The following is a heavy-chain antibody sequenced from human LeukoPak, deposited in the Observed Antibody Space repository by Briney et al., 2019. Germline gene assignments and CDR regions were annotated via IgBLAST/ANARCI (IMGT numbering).Heavy chain of an antibody. Sequence: WASVKVSCKASGYTFTGYYMHWVRQAPGQGLEWMGWINPNSGGTNYAQKFQGRVTMTRDTSISTAYMELSRLRSDDTAVYYCARDQSVGTGTTYWGQGTLVTVSS. J-gene: IGHJ4*02. CDR1: GYTFTGYY. CDR2: INPNSGGT. V-gene: IGHV1-2*02. CDR3: ARDQSVGTGTTY. D-gene: IGHD1-1*01.